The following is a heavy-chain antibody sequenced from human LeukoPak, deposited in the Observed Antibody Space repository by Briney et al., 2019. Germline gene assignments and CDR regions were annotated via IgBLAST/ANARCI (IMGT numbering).Heavy chain of an antibody. D-gene: IGHD6-13*01. J-gene: IGHJ5*02. CDR1: GGSISSSLDS. V-gene: IGHV4-39*01. CDR2: IYYSGNT. CDR3: ARHGLISSGWSHWFDP. Sequence: PTETLSLTCSVSGGSISSSLDSWGWIRQSPGKGLEWIGTIYYSGNTYYSPSLKSRVTISVDTSKNQFSLKLSSMTAADTAVYYCARHGLISSGWSHWFDPWGQGTLVTVS.